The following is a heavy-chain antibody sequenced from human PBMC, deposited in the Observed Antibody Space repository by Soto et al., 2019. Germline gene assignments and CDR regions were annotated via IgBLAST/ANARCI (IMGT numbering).Heavy chain of an antibody. CDR3: ARDDSGRGWFDP. CDR1: GGTFSSYA. V-gene: IGHV1-69*13. J-gene: IGHJ5*02. CDR2: IIPIFGTT. D-gene: IGHD5-12*01. Sequence: AASVKVSCKASGGTFSSYAINWVRQAPGQGLEWMGGIIPIFGTTNSAQKFQGRVTITADESTSTAYMELSSLRSEDTAVYYCARDDSGRGWFDPWGQGTLVTVSS.